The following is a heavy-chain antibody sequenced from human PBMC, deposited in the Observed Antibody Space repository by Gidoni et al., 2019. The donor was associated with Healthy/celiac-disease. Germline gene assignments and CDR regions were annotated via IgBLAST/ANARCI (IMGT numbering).Heavy chain of an antibody. V-gene: IGHV3-30*18. CDR3: AKRNYPYSGSYPKGDYYYYYGMDV. D-gene: IGHD1-26*01. J-gene: IGHJ6*02. CDR2: ISYDGSNK. CDR1: GFTFSSYG. Sequence: QVQLVESGGGVVQPGRSLRLSCAASGFTFSSYGMHWVRPAPGKGLAWVAVISYDGSNKYYADSVKGRFTISRDNSKNTLYLQMNSLRAEDTAVYYCAKRNYPYSGSYPKGDYYYYYGMDVWGQGTTVTVSS.